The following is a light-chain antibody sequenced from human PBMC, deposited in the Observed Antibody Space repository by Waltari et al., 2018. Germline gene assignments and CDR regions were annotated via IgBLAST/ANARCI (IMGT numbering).Light chain of an antibody. CDR1: DSDIGRNY. CDR2: KND. V-gene: IGLV1-47*01. J-gene: IGLJ2*01. CDR3: ATWDESLGAI. Sequence: QSVLTQPASASGTPGQRVTISCSGRDSDIGRNYVYWYQQFPGSAPKLLIYKNDQRPSGVPDRFSGSKSGTSASLAISGLRSEDEAEYSCATWDESLGAIFGGGTKLTVV.